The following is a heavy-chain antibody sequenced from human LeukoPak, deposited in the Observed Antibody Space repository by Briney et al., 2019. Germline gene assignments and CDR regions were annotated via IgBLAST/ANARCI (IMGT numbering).Heavy chain of an antibody. CDR1: GFTFSSYS. CDR3: ARGIAAAGTLDAFDI. CDR2: ISSSSSYI. J-gene: IGHJ3*02. Sequence: GGSLRLSCAASGFTFSSYSMNWVRQAPGKGLEWVSSISSSSSYIYYADSVKGRFTISRDNAKNSLCLQMNSLRAEDTAVYYCARGIAAAGTLDAFDIWGQGTMVTVSS. D-gene: IGHD6-13*01. V-gene: IGHV3-21*01.